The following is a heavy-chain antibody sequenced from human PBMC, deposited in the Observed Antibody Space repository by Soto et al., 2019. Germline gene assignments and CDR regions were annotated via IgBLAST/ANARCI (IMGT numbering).Heavy chain of an antibody. CDR2: IYYSGST. J-gene: IGHJ4*02. D-gene: IGHD3-9*01. CDR3: ARVNYDILTGYYIPFDY. CDR1: GGYISSGDYY. Sequence: SETLSLTCPVSGGYISSGDYYWSWIRQPPGKGLEWIGYIYYSGSTYYNPSLKSRVTISVDTSKNQFSLKLSSVTAADTAVYYCARVNYDILTGYYIPFDYWGQGTLVTV. V-gene: IGHV4-30-4*01.